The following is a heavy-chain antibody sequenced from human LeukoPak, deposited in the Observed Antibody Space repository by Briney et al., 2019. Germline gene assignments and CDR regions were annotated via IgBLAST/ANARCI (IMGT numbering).Heavy chain of an antibody. D-gene: IGHD3-3*01. V-gene: IGHV1-8*03. J-gene: IGHJ6*03. CDR1: GGTFSSYA. CDR2: MNPNSGNT. CDR3: ARGNYDFWSGYYTPYYYYYMDV. Sequence: ASVKVSCKASGGTFSSYAISWVRQATGQGLEWMGWMNPNSGNTGYAQKFQGRVTITRNTSISTAYMELSSLRSEDTAVYYCARGNYDFWSGYYTPYYYYYMDVWGKGTTVTVSS.